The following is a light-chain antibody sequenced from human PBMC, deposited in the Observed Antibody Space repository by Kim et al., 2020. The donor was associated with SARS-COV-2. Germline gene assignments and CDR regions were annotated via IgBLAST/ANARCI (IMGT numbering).Light chain of an antibody. J-gene: IGKJ2*01. CDR1: QSVSSGY. CDR2: GAS. Sequence: EIVLTQSPGTLSLSPGERATLSCRASQSVSSGYLAWYQQKPGQAPRLLIYGASTRATGIPVRFSGSGSGTDFTLTISRLEPEDFAVYYCQQYGRSAVTFGQGTKLEI. V-gene: IGKV3-20*01. CDR3: QQYGRSAVT.